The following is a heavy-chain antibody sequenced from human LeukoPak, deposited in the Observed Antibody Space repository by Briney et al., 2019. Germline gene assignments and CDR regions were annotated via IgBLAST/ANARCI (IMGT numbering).Heavy chain of an antibody. CDR3: ARGPKLGLNTLDAFDI. Sequence: GGSLRLSCAASGFTFSSYEMNWVRQAPGKGLEWVSYISPSSSTTHYADSVKGRFTISRDNAKNALYLQMNSLRAEDTAVYYCARGPKLGLNTLDAFDIWGQGTMVTVSS. CDR1: GFTFSSYE. V-gene: IGHV3-48*03. CDR2: ISPSSSTT. J-gene: IGHJ3*02. D-gene: IGHD7-27*01.